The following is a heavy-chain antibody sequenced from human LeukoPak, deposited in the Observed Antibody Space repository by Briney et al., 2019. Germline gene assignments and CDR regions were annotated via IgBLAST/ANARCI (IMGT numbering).Heavy chain of an antibody. Sequence: SETLTLTCTVSGGSISSGFYSWSWIRQPAGKGLEWIGLVHTSGTTNYNPSLKSRVSISVDTSKNQFSLKLTSVTAADTAVYYCAIDWDLGWLDSWGQGTLVSVSS. CDR3: AIDWDLGWLDS. J-gene: IGHJ5*01. CDR2: VHTSGTT. V-gene: IGHV4-61*02. CDR1: GGSISSGFYS. D-gene: IGHD1-26*01.